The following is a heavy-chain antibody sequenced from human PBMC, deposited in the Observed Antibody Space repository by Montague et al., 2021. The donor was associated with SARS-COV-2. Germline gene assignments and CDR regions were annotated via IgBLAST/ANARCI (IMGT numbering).Heavy chain of an antibody. CDR3: ARGVPLGYDFWSGYPAIGDFDY. Sequence: SETLSLTCTVSGGSISSSCYYWGWIRQPPGKGLEWIGSIYYSGSTYYNPSLKSRVTIYVDTYKNQFSLKLSSVTAADTAVYYCARGVPLGYDFWSGYPAIGDFDYWGQGTLVTVSS. D-gene: IGHD3-3*01. V-gene: IGHV4-39*01. CDR1: GGSISSSCYY. CDR2: IYYSGST. J-gene: IGHJ4*02.